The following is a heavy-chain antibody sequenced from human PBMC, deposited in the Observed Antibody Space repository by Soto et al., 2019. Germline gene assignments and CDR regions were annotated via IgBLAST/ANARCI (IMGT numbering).Heavy chain of an antibody. D-gene: IGHD2-15*01. J-gene: IGHJ4*02. CDR3: ARGQEGVVATH. CDR2: IKDGGST. CDR1: GGSFTGYY. Sequence: QVQLQQWGAGLLKPSETLSLTCAVNGGSFTGYYWSWVRQPPGKGLEWIGEIKDGGSTNYSPSPWSRVTISADTFKKQFSLKVTSVTAPDTAVYYCARGQEGVVATHWDQGTLVIVSS. V-gene: IGHV4-34*01.